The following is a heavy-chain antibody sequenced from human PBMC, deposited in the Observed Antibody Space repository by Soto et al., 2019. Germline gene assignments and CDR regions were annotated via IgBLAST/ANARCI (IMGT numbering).Heavy chain of an antibody. D-gene: IGHD2-21*02. J-gene: IGHJ6*02. CDR3: AKDYAYCGGDCYFDGNYGMDV. V-gene: IGHV3-23*01. CDR1: GFTFSSYA. CDR2: ISGSGGST. Sequence: PGGSLRLSCAASGFTFSSYAMSWVRQAPGKGLEWVSAISGSGGSTYYADSVKGRFTISRDNSKNTLYLQMNSLRAEDTAVYYCAKDYAYCGGDCYFDGNYGMDVWGQGTTVTVS.